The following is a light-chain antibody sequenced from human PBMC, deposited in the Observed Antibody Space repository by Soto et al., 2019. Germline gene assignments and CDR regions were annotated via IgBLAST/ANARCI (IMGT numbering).Light chain of an antibody. CDR3: CSYAGSVV. V-gene: IGLV2-23*02. CDR2: EVS. J-gene: IGLJ2*01. CDR1: SSDVGSYNL. Sequence: QSALTQPASVSGSPGQSITISCTGTSSDVGSYNLVSWYQQHPGKAPKLMIYEVSKRPSGVSNRFSGCKSGNTASLTISGLQAEDEADYYCCSYAGSVVFGGGTKLTVL.